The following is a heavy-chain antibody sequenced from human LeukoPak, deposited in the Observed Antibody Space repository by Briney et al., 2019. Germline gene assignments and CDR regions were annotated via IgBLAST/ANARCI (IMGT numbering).Heavy chain of an antibody. CDR2: IYYSGST. V-gene: IGHV4-61*05. CDR1: GGSISSSSFY. J-gene: IGHJ5*02. Sequence: SETLSLTCTVSGGSISSSSFYWGWIRQPPGKGLEWIGYIYYSGSTNYNPSLKGRVTISVDTSKNQFSLKLSSVTAADTAVYYCARGYYDSSGYLISYNWFDPWGQGTLVTVSS. D-gene: IGHD3-22*01. CDR3: ARGYYDSSGYLISYNWFDP.